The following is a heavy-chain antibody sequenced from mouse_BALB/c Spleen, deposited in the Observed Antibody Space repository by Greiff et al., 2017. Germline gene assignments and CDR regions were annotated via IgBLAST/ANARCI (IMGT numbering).Heavy chain of an antibody. CDR3: AREDYRYYYAMDY. J-gene: IGHJ4*01. CDR1: GFTFSSFG. CDR2: ISSGSSTI. D-gene: IGHD2-14*01. Sequence: EVHLVESGGGLVQPGGSRKLSCAASGFTFSSFGMHWVRQAPEKGLEWVAYISSGSSTIYYADTVKGRFTISRDNPKNTLFLQMTSLRSEDTAMYYCAREDYRYYYAMDYWGQGTSVTVSS. V-gene: IGHV5-17*02.